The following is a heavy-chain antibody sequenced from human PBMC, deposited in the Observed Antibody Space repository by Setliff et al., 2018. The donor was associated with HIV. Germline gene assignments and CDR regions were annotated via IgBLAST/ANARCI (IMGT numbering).Heavy chain of an antibody. CDR3: ARDQPRITMIVVVPFPMDV. D-gene: IGHD3-22*01. V-gene: IGHV3-48*03. Sequence: GGSLRLSCAASGFIFSSYEMNWVRQAPGKGLEWVSYISSSGSPIYYADSVKGRFTISRDNAKNSLYLQMNSLRAEDTAVYYCARDQPRITMIVVVPFPMDVWGKGTTVTVSS. CDR2: ISSSGSPI. CDR1: GFIFSSYE. J-gene: IGHJ6*03.